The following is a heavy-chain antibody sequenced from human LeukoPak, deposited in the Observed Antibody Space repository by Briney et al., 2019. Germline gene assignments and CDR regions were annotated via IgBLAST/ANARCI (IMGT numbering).Heavy chain of an antibody. D-gene: IGHD7-27*01. CDR3: VRDFNWGFDY. V-gene: IGHV6-1*01. CDR2: TRYRSTWMT. Sequence: PSQTLSLTCAISGDSVSSKSVSWSWIRQSPSGGLEFLGRTRYRSTWMTFYSLSVQGRMTINADTSRNHVSLRLNSVTPEDTALYYCVRDFNWGFDYWGQGTLVTVSS. J-gene: IGHJ4*02. CDR1: GDSVSSKSVS.